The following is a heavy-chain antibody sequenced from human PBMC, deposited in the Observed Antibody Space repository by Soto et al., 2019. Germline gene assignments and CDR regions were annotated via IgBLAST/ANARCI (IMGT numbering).Heavy chain of an antibody. CDR2: ITYDGSNQ. CDR3: ARVGKQMGRGVTGPDT. J-gene: IGHJ4*02. D-gene: IGHD3-3*01. CDR1: GFTFSTHW. V-gene: IGHV3-30*12. Sequence: GVSLRLSCAASGFTFSTHWMHWVRQVPGKGLAWVGVITYDGSNQYYADSVKGRFTISRDNSRNMLFLQMNSLRGEDTAVYYCARVGKQMGRGVTGPDTWGQGPLVTVSA.